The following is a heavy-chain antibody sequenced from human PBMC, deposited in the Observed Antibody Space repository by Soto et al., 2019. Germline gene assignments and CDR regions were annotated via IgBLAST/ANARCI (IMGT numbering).Heavy chain of an antibody. CDR2: ISSSGSTI. CDR3: AREDIAPPGGMDV. Sequence: SLTIFFAASGLTFSDYYMSLIRQAPGKGPEWVSYISSSGSTIYYADSVKGRFTISRDNAKNTLYLQMNSLRAEDTAVYYCAREDIAPPGGMDVWGQGTKVTVYS. V-gene: IGHV3-11*04. CDR1: GLTFSDYY. D-gene: IGHD2-15*01. J-gene: IGHJ6*02.